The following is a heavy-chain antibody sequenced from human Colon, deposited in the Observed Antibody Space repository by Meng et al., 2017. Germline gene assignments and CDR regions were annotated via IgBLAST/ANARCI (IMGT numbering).Heavy chain of an antibody. CDR1: GGSISRSDW. CDR3: ASSDYYRSDY. V-gene: IGHV4-4*02. J-gene: IGHJ4*02. D-gene: IGHD3-22*01. Sequence: VPLQESGPGLVTPSETLSLTCAVSGGSISRSDWWSWVRQPPGKGLEWIGETSHSGSTNYSPSLKSRVTISLDKSKNQLSLKLNSVTAADTAVYYCASSDYYRSDYWGQGTLVTVSS. CDR2: TSHSGST.